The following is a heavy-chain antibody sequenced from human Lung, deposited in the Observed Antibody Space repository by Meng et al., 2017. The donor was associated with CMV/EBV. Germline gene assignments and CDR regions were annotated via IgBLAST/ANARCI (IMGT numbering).Heavy chain of an antibody. CDR2: IYYSGST. J-gene: IGHJ6*02. CDR1: GGSISRYY. D-gene: IGHD3-3*01. V-gene: IGHV4-59*01. CDR3: ARVSGYYYYGMDV. Sequence: SCTVSGGSISRYYWSWIRQPPGKGLEWIGYIYYSGSTNYNPSLKSRVTISVDTSKNQFSLKLSSVTAADTAVYYCARVSGYYYYGMDVWGQGTTVTVSS.